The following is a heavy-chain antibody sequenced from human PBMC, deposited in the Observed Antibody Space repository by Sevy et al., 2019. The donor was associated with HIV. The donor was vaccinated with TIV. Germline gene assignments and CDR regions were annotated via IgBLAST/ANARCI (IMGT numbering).Heavy chain of an antibody. J-gene: IGHJ4*02. Sequence: ASVKVSCKASGYTFIGYYMHWVRQAPGQGLEWMGWMNPNSADTNFAQKFQGRVTMTRDTSMSTVYMELSSLKSDDTAVYYCVRGSVRASWFCDYWGQGTLVTVSS. CDR3: VRGSVRASWFCDY. CDR1: GYTFIGYY. V-gene: IGHV1-2*02. D-gene: IGHD1-26*01. CDR2: MNPNSADT.